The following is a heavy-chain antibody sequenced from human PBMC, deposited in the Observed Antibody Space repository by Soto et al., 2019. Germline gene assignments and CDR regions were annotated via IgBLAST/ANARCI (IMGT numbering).Heavy chain of an antibody. V-gene: IGHV4-34*01. CDR3: ARGPTTYYYDSSGYYPFDY. D-gene: IGHD3-22*01. CDR1: GGSFSGYY. Sequence: SSETLSLTCAVYGGSFSGYYWSWIRQPPGKGLEWIGEINHSGSTNYNPSLKSRVTISVDTSKNQFSLKLSSVTAADTAVYYCARGPTTYYYDSSGYYPFDYWGQGTLVTVSS. CDR2: INHSGST. J-gene: IGHJ4*02.